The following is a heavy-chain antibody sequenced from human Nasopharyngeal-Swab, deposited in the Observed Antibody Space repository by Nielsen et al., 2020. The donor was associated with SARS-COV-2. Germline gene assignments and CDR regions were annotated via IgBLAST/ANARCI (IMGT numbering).Heavy chain of an antibody. CDR2: IFWDDDK. J-gene: IGHJ6*02. Sequence: WIRQPPGKALEWLAVIFWDDDKWYSPSLEGRFTITKDTTKNQVVLRMTNVDPVDTGTYYCARVDVSGFYYYGLDVWGQGTTVTVSS. V-gene: IGHV2-5*02. CDR3: ARVDVSGFYYYGLDV. D-gene: IGHD5-12*01.